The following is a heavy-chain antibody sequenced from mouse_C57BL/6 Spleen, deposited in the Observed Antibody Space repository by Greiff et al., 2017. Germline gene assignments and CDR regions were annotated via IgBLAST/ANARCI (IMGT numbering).Heavy chain of an antibody. D-gene: IGHD2-2*01. CDR3: ARPTMVKNWYFDV. CDR1: GFTFSSYT. Sequence: EVKLQESGGGLVKPGGSLKLSCAASGFTFSSYTMSWVRQTPEKRLEWVATISGGGGNTYYPDSVKGRFTISRDNAKNTLYLQMSSLRSEDTALYYCARPTMVKNWYFDVWGTGTTVTVSS. J-gene: IGHJ1*03. V-gene: IGHV5-9*01. CDR2: ISGGGGNT.